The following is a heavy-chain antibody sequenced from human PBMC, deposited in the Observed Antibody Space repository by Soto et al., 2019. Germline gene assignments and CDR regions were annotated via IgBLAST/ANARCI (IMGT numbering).Heavy chain of an antibody. D-gene: IGHD6-13*01. J-gene: IGHJ6*02. CDR2: IWYDGSNK. CDR1: GFTFSSYG. Sequence: QVQLVESGGGVVQPGRSLRLSCAASGFTFSSYGMHWVRQAPGKGLEWVAVIWYDGSNKYYADSVKGRFTISRDNSKNTLYLQMNSLRAEDTAVYYCARDEAADPRNQRDYYYGMDVWGQGTTVTVSS. V-gene: IGHV3-33*01. CDR3: ARDEAADPRNQRDYYYGMDV.